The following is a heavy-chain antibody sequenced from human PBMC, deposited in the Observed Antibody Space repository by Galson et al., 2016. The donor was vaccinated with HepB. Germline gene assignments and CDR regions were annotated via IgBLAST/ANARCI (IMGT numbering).Heavy chain of an antibody. CDR1: GFTFDDYG. J-gene: IGHJ6*02. Sequence: SLRLSCAASGFTFDDYGMHWVRQAPGKGLEWAAGKSWNGGNLHYAVYVKGRFTISRDSAKNSLYLQMNSLRVEDTALYYCAKDRLEVAYYDMLTGCMDVWGQGTTVTVSS. V-gene: IGHV3-9*01. D-gene: IGHD3-9*01. CDR3: AKDRLEVAYYDMLTGCMDV. CDR2: KSWNGGNL.